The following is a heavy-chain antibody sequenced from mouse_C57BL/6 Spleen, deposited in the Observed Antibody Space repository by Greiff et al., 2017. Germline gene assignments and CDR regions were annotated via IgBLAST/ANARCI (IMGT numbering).Heavy chain of an antibody. CDR2: IYPGSGNT. Sequence: QVQLQQSGPELVKPGASVKISCKASGYSFTSYYIHWVKQRPGQGLEWIGWIYPGSGNTKYNEKFKGKATLTADTSSSTAYMQLSSLTSEDSAVYYCARNYYGSSSGGYFDVWGTGTTVTVSS. V-gene: IGHV1-66*01. CDR1: GYSFTSYY. J-gene: IGHJ1*03. CDR3: ARNYYGSSSGGYFDV. D-gene: IGHD1-1*01.